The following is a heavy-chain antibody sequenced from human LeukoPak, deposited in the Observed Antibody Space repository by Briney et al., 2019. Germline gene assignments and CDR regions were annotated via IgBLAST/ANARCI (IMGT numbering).Heavy chain of an antibody. V-gene: IGHV4-59*01. D-gene: IGHD2-2*01. CDR3: ARDSSCLNCFYP. CDR2: IYYSGST. J-gene: IGHJ5*02. CDR1: GCSISSYY. Sequence: NPSETLSLTCAASGCSISSYYWSWIRQPPGKGLEWIGYIYYSGSTNYNPSFKSRVTISVDTSKNHFSLRLSSVTAADTAVYYCARDSSCLNCFYPWGERALVTVSS.